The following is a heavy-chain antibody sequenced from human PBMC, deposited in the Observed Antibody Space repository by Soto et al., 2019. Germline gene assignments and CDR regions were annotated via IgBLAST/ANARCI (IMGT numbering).Heavy chain of an antibody. D-gene: IGHD2-15*01. V-gene: IGHV3-74*01. CDR3: VRTSLVVAAATREDY. CDR2: INSDGSST. Sequence: EVQLVESGGGLVQPGGSLRLSCAASGFTFSSYWMHWVRQAPGKGLVWVSRINSDGSSTSYADSVKCLFNISRDNAKNTLYLQMNSLRAEDTAVYYCVRTSLVVAAATREDYWGQGTLVTVSS. J-gene: IGHJ4*02. CDR1: GFTFSSYW.